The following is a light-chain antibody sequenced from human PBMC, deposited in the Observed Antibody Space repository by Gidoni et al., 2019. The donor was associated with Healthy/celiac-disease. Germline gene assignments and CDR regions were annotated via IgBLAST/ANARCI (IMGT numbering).Light chain of an antibody. CDR1: QSVSSSY. CDR3: QQYGSSPWT. V-gene: IGKV3-20*01. CDR2: GAS. J-gene: IGKJ1*01. Sequence: EIVLTQSPGTLSLSPGERATLSCRASQSVSSSYLAWYQQQPGQAPRLIIYGASSRATGIPDRFSGSGSGTDFTLTISRLEPEDLAVYYCQQYGSSPWTFGQGTKVEIK.